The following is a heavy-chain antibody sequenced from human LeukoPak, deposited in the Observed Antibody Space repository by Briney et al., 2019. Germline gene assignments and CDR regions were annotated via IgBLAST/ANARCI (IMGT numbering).Heavy chain of an antibody. D-gene: IGHD3-9*01. V-gene: IGHV3-30*18. Sequence: GRSLRLSCAASGFTFRNYGMHWVRQAPGKGLDWVAVISYDGSNKYYADSVKGRFTISRDNSKNTLYLQMNSLRADDTAVYYCAKVRYFGPSAFDIWGQGTMVTVSS. CDR2: ISYDGSNK. CDR1: GFTFRNYG. J-gene: IGHJ3*02. CDR3: AKVRYFGPSAFDI.